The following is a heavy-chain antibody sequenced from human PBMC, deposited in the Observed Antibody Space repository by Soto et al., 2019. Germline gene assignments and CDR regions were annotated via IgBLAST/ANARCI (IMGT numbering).Heavy chain of an antibody. J-gene: IGHJ4*02. CDR1: GFTFSDYY. D-gene: IGHD5-12*01. V-gene: IGHV3-11*01. CDR2: IGSSDNII. Sequence: GGSLRLSCAASGFTFSDYYMSWIRQAPGKGLEWVSYIGSSDNIIYYADSVKGRFTISRDNSKNTLYLQMNSLRAEDTAVYYCAKDRDIVATTGLDYWGQGTLVTVSS. CDR3: AKDRDIVATTGLDY.